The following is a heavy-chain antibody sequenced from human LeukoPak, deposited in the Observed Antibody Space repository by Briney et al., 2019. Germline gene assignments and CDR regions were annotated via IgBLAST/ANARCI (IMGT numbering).Heavy chain of an antibody. V-gene: IGHV4-34*01. J-gene: IGHJ4*02. CDR3: ARDPFYEGFDSGLDYGQDGG. Sequence: SETLSLTCGVSGGSLSGHYWSWIRQPPGKGLEWIGEVNHGGTTNYNPSLKSRLRTSVDTSTNQVSLILTSVTAADTAVYYCARDPFYEGFDSGLDYGQDGGWGQGTLVTVSS. CDR1: GGSLSGHY. D-gene: IGHD3-16*01. CDR2: VNHGGTT.